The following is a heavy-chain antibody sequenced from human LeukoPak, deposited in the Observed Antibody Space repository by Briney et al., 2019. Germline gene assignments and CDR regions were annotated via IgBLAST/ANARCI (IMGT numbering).Heavy chain of an antibody. CDR2: IYYSGST. V-gene: IGHV4-59*01. CDR1: GGSISSYY. J-gene: IGHJ6*03. Sequence: PSETLSLTCTVSGGSISSYYWSWIRQPPGKGLEWIGYIYYSGSTNYNPSLESRVTISVDTSKNQFSLKLSSVTAADTAVYCCARDSSSWAGHYYYMDVWGKGTTVTVSS. CDR3: ARDSSSWAGHYYYMDV. D-gene: IGHD6-13*01.